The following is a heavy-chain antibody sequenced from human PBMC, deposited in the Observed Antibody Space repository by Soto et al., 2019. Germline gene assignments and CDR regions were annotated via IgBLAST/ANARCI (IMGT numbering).Heavy chain of an antibody. CDR1: GFTFSSYW. J-gene: IGHJ6*02. CDR3: ARDITMVRGPYGMDV. CDR2: INSDGSST. V-gene: IGHV3-74*01. D-gene: IGHD3-10*01. Sequence: HPGGSLRLSCAASGFTFSSYWMHWVRQAPGKGLVWVSRINSDGSSTSYADSVKGRFTISRDNAKNTLYLQMNSLRAEDTAVYYCARDITMVRGPYGMDVWGQGTTVTDSS.